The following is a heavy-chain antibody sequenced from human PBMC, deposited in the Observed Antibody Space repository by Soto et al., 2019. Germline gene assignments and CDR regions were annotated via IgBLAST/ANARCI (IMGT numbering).Heavy chain of an antibody. J-gene: IGHJ6*02. CDR3: AREDDGGDSLDV. Sequence: SETLSLTCPVSGGSISSDYYHLTWIRQSPGKGLEWIGYIHHSGSILYNPSLTSRLTISVDTSKNQFSLHLTSVTASDTAVYFCAREDDGGDSLDVWGQGTTVTVSS. V-gene: IGHV4-30-4*08. CDR2: IHHSGSI. CDR1: GGSISSDYYH. D-gene: IGHD2-21*02.